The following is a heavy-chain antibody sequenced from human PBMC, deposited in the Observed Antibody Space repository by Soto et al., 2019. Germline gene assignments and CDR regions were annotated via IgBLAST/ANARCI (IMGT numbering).Heavy chain of an antibody. CDR2: IHYSGST. J-gene: IGHJ4*02. D-gene: IGHD5-18*01. Sequence: TSETLSLTCTVSGGSISSGDYYWSWIRPPPGKGLEWIGYIHYSGSTYYNPSLKSRVTISVDTSKNQFSLKLSSVTAADTAVYYCAPHTLDTGMPSGYWGQGTLVTVSS. CDR3: APHTLDTGMPSGY. V-gene: IGHV4-30-4*01. CDR1: GGSISSGDYY.